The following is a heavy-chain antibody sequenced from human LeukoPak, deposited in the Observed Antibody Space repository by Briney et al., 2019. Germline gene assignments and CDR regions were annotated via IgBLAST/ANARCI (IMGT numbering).Heavy chain of an antibody. CDR1: GGSVSSGNNY. D-gene: IGHD3-10*01. Sequence: SETLSLTCTVSGGSVSSGNNYWNWIRQPPGKGLEWIGYMYYSESTNYNPSLKSRVTISVDTSKNQFSLKLSSVTAADTAVYYCARIIYDHDGFDIWGQGTMVTVSS. CDR3: ARIIYDHDGFDI. J-gene: IGHJ3*02. V-gene: IGHV4-61*01. CDR2: MYYSEST.